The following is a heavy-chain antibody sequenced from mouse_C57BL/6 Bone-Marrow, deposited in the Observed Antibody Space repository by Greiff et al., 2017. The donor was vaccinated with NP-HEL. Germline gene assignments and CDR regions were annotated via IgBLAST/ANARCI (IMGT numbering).Heavy chain of an antibody. V-gene: IGHV1-19*01. D-gene: IGHD1-1*01. CDR1: GYTFTDYY. Sequence: EVQLQQSGPVLVKPGASVKISCKASGYTFTDYYMNWVKQSHGKSLEWIGVINPYNGGTSYNQKFKGKATLTVDKSSSTAYMELNSLTSEDSAVYYCARTYYYGSRYYYAMDYWGQGTSVTVSS. CDR3: ARTYYYGSRYYYAMDY. CDR2: INPYNGGT. J-gene: IGHJ4*01.